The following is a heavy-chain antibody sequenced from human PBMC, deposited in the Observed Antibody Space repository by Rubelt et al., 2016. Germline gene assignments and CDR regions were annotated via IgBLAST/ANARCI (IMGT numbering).Heavy chain of an antibody. D-gene: IGHD3-10*01. J-gene: IGHJ3*02. CDR2: IIPIFGTA. Sequence: QVQLVQSGAEVKKPGASVKVSCKASGGTFSSYAISWVRQAPGQGLEWMGGIIPIFGTANYAQSFQGRVTITADESTSTAYMELSSLRSDDTAVYYCARDPGAAIAFDIWGQGTMVTVSS. CDR3: ARDPGAAIAFDI. V-gene: IGHV1-69*13. CDR1: GGTFSSYA.